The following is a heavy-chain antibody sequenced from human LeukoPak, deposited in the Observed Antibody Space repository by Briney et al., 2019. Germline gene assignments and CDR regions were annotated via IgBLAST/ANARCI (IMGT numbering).Heavy chain of an antibody. CDR3: ARVKVEDWYFDL. Sequence: GGSLRLSCAASGFTFSSYSMNWVRQAPGKGLEWVSSISSSSSYIYYADSVKGRFTISRDNAKNSLYLQINSLRAEDTAVYYCARVKVEDWYFDLWGRGTLVTVSS. CDR2: ISSSSSYI. CDR1: GFTFSSYS. J-gene: IGHJ2*01. V-gene: IGHV3-21*01. D-gene: IGHD1-26*01.